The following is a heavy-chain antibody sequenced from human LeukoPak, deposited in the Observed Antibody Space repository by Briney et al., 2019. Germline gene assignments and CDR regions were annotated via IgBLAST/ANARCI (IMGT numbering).Heavy chain of an antibody. CDR1: GYTFTSYD. D-gene: IGHD6-19*01. V-gene: IGHV1-8*01. CDR2: MNPNSGNT. J-gene: IGHJ4*02. CDR3: ARGYKPGYSRGWSIFDF. Sequence: ASVKVSSKASGYTFTSYDINWVRQATGQGLEWMGWMNPNSGNTGYAQKFQGRVTMTRNTSISTAYMELSSLRSEDTAVYYCARGYKPGYSRGWSIFDFWGQGALVTVSS.